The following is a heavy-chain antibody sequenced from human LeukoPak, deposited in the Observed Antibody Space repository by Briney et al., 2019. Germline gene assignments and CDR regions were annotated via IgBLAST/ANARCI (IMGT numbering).Heavy chain of an antibody. CDR2: IYYSGST. D-gene: IGHD3-22*01. CDR1: GGSISSNSYY. J-gene: IGHJ4*02. CDR3: ARVILYYYDSSGYYYEGKNEGYFDY. Sequence: PSETLSLTCTVSGGSISSNSYYWGWIRQPPGKGLEWIGSIYYSGSTYYNPSLKSRVNISADTSKNQFSLKLSSVTAADTAVYYCARVILYYYDSSGYYYEGKNEGYFDYWGQGTLVTVSS. V-gene: IGHV4-39*07.